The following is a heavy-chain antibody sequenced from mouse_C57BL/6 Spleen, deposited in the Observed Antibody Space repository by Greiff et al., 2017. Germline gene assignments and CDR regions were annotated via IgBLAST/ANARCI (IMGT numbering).Heavy chain of an antibody. Sequence: VQLKESGPELVKPGASVKISCKASGYSFTDYNMNWVKQSHGKSLEWIGVINPNYGTTSYNQKFKGKATLTVDQSSSTAYMQLNSLTSEDSAVYYCARPHYYGSSYFDVWGTGTTVTVSS. CDR3: ARPHYYGSSYFDV. CDR2: INPNYGTT. V-gene: IGHV1-39*01. D-gene: IGHD1-1*01. CDR1: GYSFTDYN. J-gene: IGHJ1*03.